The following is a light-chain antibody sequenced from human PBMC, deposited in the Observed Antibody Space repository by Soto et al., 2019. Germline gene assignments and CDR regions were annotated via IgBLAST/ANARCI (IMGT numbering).Light chain of an antibody. CDR2: AAS. Sequence: AIQMTQSPSSLSASVGDRVTIACRASQVVKNDLSWYQQKPGKAPKLLIYAASSLQSGVPSRFSGSGSGTDFNLTISSLQPDYFATYDCLQDYDYPLTFGKGTKVEIK. CDR3: LQDYDYPLT. CDR1: QVVKND. J-gene: IGKJ1*01. V-gene: IGKV1-6*01.